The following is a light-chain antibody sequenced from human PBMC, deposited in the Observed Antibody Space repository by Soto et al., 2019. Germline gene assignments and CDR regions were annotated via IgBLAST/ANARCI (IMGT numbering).Light chain of an antibody. V-gene: IGLV1-44*01. CDR2: SNH. CDR3: AAWDDSLNGSA. Sequence: QSALSHPPSASWIPGHTVTVSCSGSSSNIGSYTVNWYQQLPGTAPKLVIYSNHQRPSGVPDRFSGSKSGTSASLAISGLQSEDEADYYCAAWDDSLNGSAFGSGTKVTVL. CDR1: SSNIGSYT. J-gene: IGLJ1*01.